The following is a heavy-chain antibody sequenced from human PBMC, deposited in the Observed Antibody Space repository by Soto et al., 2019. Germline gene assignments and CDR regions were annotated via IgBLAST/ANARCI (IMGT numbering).Heavy chain of an antibody. Sequence: SETLSLTCAVYGGSFSGYYWSWIRQPPGKGLEWIGEINHSGSTNYNPSLKSRVTISVDTSKNQFSLKLSSVTAADTAVYYCARQAPHYYDSSGYYYGRQVYYFDYWGQGTMVTVYS. V-gene: IGHV4-34*01. J-gene: IGHJ4*02. CDR2: INHSGST. CDR1: GGSFSGYY. CDR3: ARQAPHYYDSSGYYYGRQVYYFDY. D-gene: IGHD3-22*01.